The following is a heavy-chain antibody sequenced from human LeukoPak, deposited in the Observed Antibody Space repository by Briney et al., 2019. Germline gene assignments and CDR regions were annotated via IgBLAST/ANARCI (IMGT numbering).Heavy chain of an antibody. Sequence: GGSLRFSCAASGFTFSSYGMHWVRQAPGKGLEWVAVIWYDGSNKYYADSVKGRFTISRDNSKNTLYLQMNSLRAEDTAVYYCAREGSLAAAGTPSGAFDIWGQGTMVTVSS. V-gene: IGHV3-33*01. D-gene: IGHD6-13*01. CDR3: AREGSLAAAGTPSGAFDI. CDR2: IWYDGSNK. CDR1: GFTFSSYG. J-gene: IGHJ3*02.